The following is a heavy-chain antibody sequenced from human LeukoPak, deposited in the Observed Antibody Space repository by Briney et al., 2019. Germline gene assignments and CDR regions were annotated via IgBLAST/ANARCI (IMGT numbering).Heavy chain of an antibody. J-gene: IGHJ3*02. CDR3: ARDCTFSQVVVTAIGAFDI. CDR2: ISRGSTYI. V-gene: IGHV3-21*01. Sequence: GGSLRLSCAASGFTYSSYSMNWVRQAPGKGLEWVSFISRGSTYIYYADSVKGRFTISRDNSKNSVYLQMSRLRAEHTAVYYCARDCTFSQVVVTAIGAFDIWGQGTMVTVSS. D-gene: IGHD2-21*02. CDR1: GFTYSSYS.